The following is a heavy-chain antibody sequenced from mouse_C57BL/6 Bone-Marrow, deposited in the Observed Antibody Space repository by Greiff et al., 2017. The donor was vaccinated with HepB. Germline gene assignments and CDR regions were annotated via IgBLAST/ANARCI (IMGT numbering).Heavy chain of an antibody. CDR3: ARHGLPVVGGYFDY. CDR1: GFTFSDYY. V-gene: IGHV5-12*01. D-gene: IGHD1-1*01. J-gene: IGHJ2*01. Sequence: EVKLMESGGGLVQPGGSLKLSCAASGFTFSDYYMYWVRQTPEKRLEWVAYISNGGGSTYYPDTVKGRFTISRDNAKNTLYLQMSRLKSEDTAMYYCARHGLPVVGGYFDYWGQGTTLTVSS. CDR2: ISNGGGST.